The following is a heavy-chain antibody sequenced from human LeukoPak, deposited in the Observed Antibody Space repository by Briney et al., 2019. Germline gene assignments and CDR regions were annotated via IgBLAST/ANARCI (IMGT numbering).Heavy chain of an antibody. CDR2: IYYSGST. V-gene: IGHV4-39*07. Sequence: SETLSLTCTVSGGSISSSSYYWGWIRQPPGKGLEWIGSIYYSGSTYYNPSLKSRVTISVDTSKNQFSLKLSSVTAADTAVYYCARDDPETLRGVNDAFDIWGQGTMVTVSS. CDR3: ARDDPETLRGVNDAFDI. CDR1: GGSISSSSYY. D-gene: IGHD3-10*01. J-gene: IGHJ3*02.